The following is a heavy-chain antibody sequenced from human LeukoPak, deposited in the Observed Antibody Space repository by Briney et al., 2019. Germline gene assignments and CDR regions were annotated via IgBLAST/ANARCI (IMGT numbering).Heavy chain of an antibody. V-gene: IGHV3-21*01. CDR3: ARAGSYYGDYGYFDY. CDR1: GFTFSSYS. CDR2: ISSSSYI. Sequence: PGGSLRLSCAASGFTFSSYSMNWVRQAPGKGLEWVSSISSSSYIYYADSVKGRFTISRDNAKNSLYLQMNSLRAEDTAVYYCARAGSYYGDYGYFDYWGQGTLVTVSS. J-gene: IGHJ4*02. D-gene: IGHD4-17*01.